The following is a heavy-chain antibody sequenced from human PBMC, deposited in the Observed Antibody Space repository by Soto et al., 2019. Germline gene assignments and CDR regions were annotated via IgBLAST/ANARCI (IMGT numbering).Heavy chain of an antibody. Sequence: QVQLQQSGPGLVRPSQTLSLTCVISGDSVSSDNVAWNWIRQSPSRGIEWLGRTYYRSKWYNDYVVSVNSPLPIGPDTCNNEFSLQLNSVTPADTAVYYCARGVNSGFDIWGQGTGVTVS. D-gene: IGHD3-3*01. CDR2: TYYRSKWYN. CDR1: GDSVSSDNVA. CDR3: ARGVNSGFDI. V-gene: IGHV6-1*01. J-gene: IGHJ3*02.